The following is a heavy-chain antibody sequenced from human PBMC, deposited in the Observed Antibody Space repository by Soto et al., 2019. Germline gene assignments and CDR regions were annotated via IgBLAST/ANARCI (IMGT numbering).Heavy chain of an antibody. Sequence: SETLSLTCAVSGYSISSGYYWGWIRQPPGKGLEWIGSIYHSGSTYYNPSLKSRVTISVDTSKNQFSLKLSSVTAADTAVYYCARAGGYSSSYYFDYWGQGTLVTVSS. V-gene: IGHV4-38-2*01. J-gene: IGHJ4*02. CDR2: IYHSGST. CDR1: GYSISSGYY. D-gene: IGHD6-6*01. CDR3: ARAGGYSSSYYFDY.